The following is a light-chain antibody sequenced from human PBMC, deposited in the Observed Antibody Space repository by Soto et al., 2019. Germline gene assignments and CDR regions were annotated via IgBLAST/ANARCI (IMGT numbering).Light chain of an antibody. CDR2: DAS. CDR3: QLSSNRPLT. J-gene: IGKJ4*01. V-gene: IGKV3-11*01. CDR1: QSVSSY. Sequence: EIVLTQSPATLSLSPGERATLSCRASQSVSSYLAWYQQKPGQAPRLLIYDASTKATGIPARFSGSGSGTDFPLTISRLAPEDFAVYYYQLSSNRPLTFGGGTKVEIK.